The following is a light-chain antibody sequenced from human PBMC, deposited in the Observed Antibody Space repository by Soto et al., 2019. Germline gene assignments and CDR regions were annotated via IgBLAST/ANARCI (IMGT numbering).Light chain of an antibody. V-gene: IGKV1-5*03. Sequence: DIQMTQSPSTLSASVGDRVTITCRARQSISSWLAWYEQNPGKAPKLLIYKAASFESGLPSRFSGSGSGTEFNLTISSLQPDDFATYYCQQYDSYSWTFGQGTKVEIK. CDR3: QQYDSYSWT. CDR2: KAA. J-gene: IGKJ1*01. CDR1: QSISSW.